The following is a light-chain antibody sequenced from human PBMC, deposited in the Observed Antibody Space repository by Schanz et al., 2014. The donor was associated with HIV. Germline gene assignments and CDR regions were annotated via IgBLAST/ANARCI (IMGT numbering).Light chain of an antibody. V-gene: IGKV3-15*01. CDR1: QSISNN. CDR3: QQYSDWPPST. CDR2: GAF. Sequence: EIVMTQSPATLYVSPGEGATLSCRASQSISNNLAWYQHKPGQAPRLLIYGAFTRATGIPVRFSGSGSGTDFTLTISGLQSEDFAVYYCQQYSDWPPSTFGQGTKLEI. J-gene: IGKJ2*01.